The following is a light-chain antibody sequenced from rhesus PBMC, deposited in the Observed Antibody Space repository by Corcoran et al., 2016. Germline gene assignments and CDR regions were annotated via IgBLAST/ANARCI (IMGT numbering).Light chain of an antibody. CDR1: QSVGNY. Sequence: EIVLTQSPATLALSPGERATLSCRASQSVGNYLAWYQQKPGQAPRLLIFGASSRATGIPDRVRGSGSGTEFTLTISSLEPEDVGVYYCQQETNWTTFGGGTKVEIK. CDR3: QQETNWTT. J-gene: IGKJ4*01. CDR2: GAS. V-gene: IGKV3S9*01.